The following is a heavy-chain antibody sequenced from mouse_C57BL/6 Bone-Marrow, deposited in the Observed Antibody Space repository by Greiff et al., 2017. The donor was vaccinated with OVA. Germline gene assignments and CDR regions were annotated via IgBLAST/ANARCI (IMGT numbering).Heavy chain of an antibody. Sequence: EVMLVESEGGLVQPGSSMKLSCTASGFTFSDYYMAWVRQVPEKGLEWVANINYDGSSTYYLDSLKSRFIISRDNAKNILYLQMSSLKSEDTATYYCARVDYCNYWNYAMDYWGQGTSVTVSS. CDR3: ARVDYCNYWNYAMDY. CDR2: INYDGSST. J-gene: IGHJ4*01. V-gene: IGHV5-16*01. CDR1: GFTFSDYY. D-gene: IGHD2-1*01.